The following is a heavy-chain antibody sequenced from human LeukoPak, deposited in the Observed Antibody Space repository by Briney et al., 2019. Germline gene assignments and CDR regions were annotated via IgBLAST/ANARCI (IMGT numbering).Heavy chain of an antibody. Sequence: SETLSLTCTVSGGSISSGVYYGRWIREPPGKAVEGVGYIYYSGSTYCNPSLKSRVTISVDTSKNQFSLKLSSVTAADTAVYYCARGRFGVKGAFDIWGQGTMVTVSS. CDR3: ARGRFGVKGAFDI. CDR2: IYYSGST. J-gene: IGHJ3*02. V-gene: IGHV4-30-4*01. D-gene: IGHD3-10*01. CDR1: GGSISSGVYY.